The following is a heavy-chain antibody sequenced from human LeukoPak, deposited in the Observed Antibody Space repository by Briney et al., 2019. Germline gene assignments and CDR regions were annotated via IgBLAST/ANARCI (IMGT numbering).Heavy chain of an antibody. D-gene: IGHD3-22*01. V-gene: IGHV4-30-2*01. J-gene: IGHJ4*02. CDR2: IHHGGNS. Sequence: SETLSLTCAVSSASISSGGYSWSWIRQPPGKGLEWVGYIHHGGNSCSSPSLKSRVTISVDRSNNHFSLRLSSLTAADTAVYYCARWRSSGYYYFDYWGQGTLVTVSS. CDR3: ARWRSSGYYYFDY. CDR1: SASISSGGYS.